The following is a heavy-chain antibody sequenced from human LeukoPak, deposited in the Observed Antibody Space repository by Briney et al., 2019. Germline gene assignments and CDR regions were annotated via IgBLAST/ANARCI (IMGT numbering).Heavy chain of an antibody. Sequence: PSETLSLTCTVSGGSISSSNWWSWVRQTPGKGLEWIEEIYHSGSTNYNPSLKSRVTISVDKSKNQFSLKLSSVTAADTAVYYCATRAAWYSFDYWGQGTLVTVSS. CDR2: IYHSGST. D-gene: IGHD2-21*02. CDR1: GGSISSSNW. J-gene: IGHJ4*02. CDR3: ATRAAWYSFDY. V-gene: IGHV4-4*02.